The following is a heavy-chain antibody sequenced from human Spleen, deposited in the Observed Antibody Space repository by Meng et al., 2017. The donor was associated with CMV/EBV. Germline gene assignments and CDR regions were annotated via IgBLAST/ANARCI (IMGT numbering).Heavy chain of an antibody. CDR3: ARASYTNSPH. CDR2: INPNSSDT. Sequence: SCQASGSPFPGSSLPWVRQAPGQGLEWMGWINPNSSDTNFSQKFQGRVTMTRDTSISTAYMELRGLRSDDTAVYYCARASYTNSPHWGQGTLVTVSS. J-gene: IGHJ4*02. V-gene: IGHV1-2*02. D-gene: IGHD2-2*02. CDR1: GSPFPGSS.